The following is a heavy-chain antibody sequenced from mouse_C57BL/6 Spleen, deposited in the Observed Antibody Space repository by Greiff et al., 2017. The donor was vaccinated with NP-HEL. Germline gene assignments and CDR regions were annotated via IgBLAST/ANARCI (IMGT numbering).Heavy chain of an antibody. J-gene: IGHJ2*01. CDR3: ARDGAYGNVY. D-gene: IGHD2-1*01. Sequence: VQLQQPGAELVMPGASVKLSCKASGYTLTSYWMHWVKQRPGQGLEWIGEIDPSDSYTNYNQKFKGKSTLTVDKSSSTAYMQLSSLTSEVSAVYYCARDGAYGNVYWGQGTTLTVSS. CDR2: IDPSDSYT. V-gene: IGHV1-69*01. CDR1: GYTLTSYW.